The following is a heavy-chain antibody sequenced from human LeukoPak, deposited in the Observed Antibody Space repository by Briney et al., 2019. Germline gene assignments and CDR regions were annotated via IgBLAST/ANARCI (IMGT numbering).Heavy chain of an antibody. CDR3: ARERKNGDFVDY. CDR2: INPNSGGT. D-gene: IGHD4-17*01. V-gene: IGHV1-2*02. J-gene: IGHJ4*02. CDR1: GGTFSSYA. Sequence: ASVKVSCKASGGTFSSYAVSWVRQAPGQGLEWMGWINPNSGGTNYAQKFQGRVTMTRDTSISTAYMELSRLRSDDTAVYYCARERKNGDFVDYWGQGTLVTVSS.